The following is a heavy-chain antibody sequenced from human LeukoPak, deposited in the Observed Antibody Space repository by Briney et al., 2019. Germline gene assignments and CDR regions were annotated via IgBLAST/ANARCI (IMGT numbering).Heavy chain of an antibody. J-gene: IGHJ6*02. CDR1: GFTFSSYW. CDR3: ARVGWELGYGMDV. D-gene: IGHD1-26*01. CDR2: IKQDGSEK. V-gene: IGHV3-7*01. Sequence: PGGSLRLSCAASGFTFSSYWMSWVRQAPGKGLEWVANIKQDGSEKYYVDSVKGRFTISRDNAKNSLYLQMNSLRAEDTAVYYCARVGWELGYGMDVWGQGTTVTVSS.